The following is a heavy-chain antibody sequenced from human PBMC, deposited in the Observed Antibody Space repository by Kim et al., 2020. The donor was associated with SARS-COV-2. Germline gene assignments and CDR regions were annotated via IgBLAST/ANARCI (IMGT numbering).Heavy chain of an antibody. CDR3: ARDPLGYCSGDSCYSGWFDP. J-gene: IGHJ5*02. Sequence: SETLSLTCTVSGGSISSSTYYWGWIRQPPGKGLEWIGNFYYSWSTYYNPSLKSRVTISVDTSKNQFSLKLSSVTAADTAVYFCARDPLGYCSGDSCYSGWFDPWGQGTLVTVSS. V-gene: IGHV4-39*07. CDR1: GGSISSSTYY. D-gene: IGHD2-15*01. CDR2: FYYSWST.